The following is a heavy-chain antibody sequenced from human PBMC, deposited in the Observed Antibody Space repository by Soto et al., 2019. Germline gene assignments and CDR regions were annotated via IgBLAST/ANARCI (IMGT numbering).Heavy chain of an antibody. V-gene: IGHV3-23*01. Sequence: EGQLLQSGGGLVQPGESLRLSCAASGFTFSSSGMSWVRQAPGKGLEWVSSISIRGDYRYYADSVKGRFTISRDNPKNTLYLQMSSLTAEDTARYYCANHGGFDFWGKGTMVAVSS. D-gene: IGHD4-17*01. CDR1: GFTFSSSG. J-gene: IGHJ3*01. CDR2: ISIRGDYR. CDR3: ANHGGFDF.